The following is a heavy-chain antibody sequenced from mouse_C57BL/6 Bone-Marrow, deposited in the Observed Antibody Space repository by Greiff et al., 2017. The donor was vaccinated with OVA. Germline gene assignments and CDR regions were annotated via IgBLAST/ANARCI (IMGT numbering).Heavy chain of an antibody. CDR2: IDPENGDT. V-gene: IGHV14-4*01. D-gene: IGHD2-10*01. J-gene: IGHJ4*01. CDR3: TPLLQGE. CDR1: GFNIKDDY. Sequence: VHVKQSGAELVRPGASVKLSCTASGFNIKDDYMHWVKQRPEQGLEWIGWIDPENGDTEYASKFQGKATITADTSSNTAYLQLSSLTSEDTAVYYCTPLLQGEGGQGTSVTVSS.